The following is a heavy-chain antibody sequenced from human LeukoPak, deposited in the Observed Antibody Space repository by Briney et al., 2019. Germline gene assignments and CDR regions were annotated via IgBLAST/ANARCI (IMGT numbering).Heavy chain of an antibody. CDR2: IYSGGNT. J-gene: IGHJ4*02. CDR1: GFTVSSNY. Sequence: GGSLRLSCAASGFTVSSNYMSWVRQAPGKGLEWVSVIYSGGNTYHADSVKGRFTISRDNSKNMLYLQVNSLRVEDTAVYYCVRDIYCSGGSCIHNWGQGTLVTVSS. D-gene: IGHD2-15*01. CDR3: VRDIYCSGGSCIHN. V-gene: IGHV3-66*01.